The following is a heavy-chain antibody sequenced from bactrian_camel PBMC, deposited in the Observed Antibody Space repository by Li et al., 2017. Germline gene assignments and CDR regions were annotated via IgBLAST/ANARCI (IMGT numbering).Heavy chain of an antibody. CDR3: AASIACRLYIGFIQAEFRY. D-gene: IGHD1*01. CDR1: GRGFEHYC. J-gene: IGHJ6*01. CDR2: IDTDGDP. V-gene: IGHV3S55*01. Sequence: HVQLVESGGGLVQSGGSLRLSCTDFGRGFEHYCMGWFRQVPGKEREAVATIDTDGDPSYVDSVKGRFTISRDNTEKTLYLQMNNLQPEDTAMYYCAASIACRLYIGFIQAEFRYWGQGTQVTVS.